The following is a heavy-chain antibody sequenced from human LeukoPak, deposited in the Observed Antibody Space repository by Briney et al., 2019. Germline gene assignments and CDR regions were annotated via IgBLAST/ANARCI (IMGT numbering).Heavy chain of an antibody. CDR3: ANVPSKMEAASNPNYMDV. CDR1: GFTFSSYA. D-gene: IGHD4-11*01. J-gene: IGHJ6*03. Sequence: PGGSLRLSCAASGFTFSSYAMSWVRQAPGKGLEWVSAISGSGGSTYYADSVKGRFTISRDNSKNTLYLQMNSLRAEDTAVYYCANVPSKMEAASNPNYMDVWGKGTTVTVSS. CDR2: ISGSGGST. V-gene: IGHV3-23*01.